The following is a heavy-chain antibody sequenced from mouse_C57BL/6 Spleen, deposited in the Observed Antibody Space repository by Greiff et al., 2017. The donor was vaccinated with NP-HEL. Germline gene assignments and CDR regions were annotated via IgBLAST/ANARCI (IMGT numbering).Heavy chain of an antibody. CDR3: ARWTHYYGSSYEDYAMDY. CDR1: GYTFTDYN. CDR2: INPNNGGT. D-gene: IGHD1-1*01. V-gene: IGHV1-22*01. Sequence: EVQLQQSGPELVKPGASVKMSCKASGYTFTDYNMHWVKQSHGKSLEWIGYINPNNGGTSYNQKFKGKATLTVNKSSSTAYMELRSLTSEDSAVYYCARWTHYYGSSYEDYAMDYWGQGTSVTVSS. J-gene: IGHJ4*01.